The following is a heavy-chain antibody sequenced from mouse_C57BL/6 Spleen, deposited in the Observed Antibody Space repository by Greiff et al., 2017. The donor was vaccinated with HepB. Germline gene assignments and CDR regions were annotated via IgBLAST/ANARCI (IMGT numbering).Heavy chain of an antibody. V-gene: IGHV1-80*01. CDR2: IYPGDGDT. D-gene: IGHD4-1*01. J-gene: IGHJ2*01. Sequence: VQLQQSGAELVKPGASVKISCKASGYAFSSYWMNWVKQRPGKGLEWIGQIYPGDGDTNYNGKFKGKATLTADKSSSTAYMQLSSLTSEDSAVYVCARSWTNWYYFDYWGQGTTLTVSS. CDR1: GYAFSSYW. CDR3: ARSWTNWYYFDY.